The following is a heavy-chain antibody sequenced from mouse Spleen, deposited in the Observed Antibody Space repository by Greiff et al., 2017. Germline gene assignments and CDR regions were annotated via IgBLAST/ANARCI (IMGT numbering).Heavy chain of an antibody. J-gene: IGHJ4*01. CDR3: ARYDYDGDVDY. Sequence: VQLKESGGGLVQPGGSLSLSCAASGFTFTDYYMSWVRPPPGKALEWLGFIRNKANGYTTEYSASVKGRFTISRDNSQSILYLQMNALRAEDSATYYCARYDYDGDVDYWGQGTSVTVSS. CDR2: IRNKANGYTT. CDR1: GFTFTDYY. V-gene: IGHV7-3*01. D-gene: IGHD2-4*01.